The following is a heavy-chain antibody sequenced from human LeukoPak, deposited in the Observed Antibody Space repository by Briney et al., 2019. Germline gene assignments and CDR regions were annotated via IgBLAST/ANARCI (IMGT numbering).Heavy chain of an antibody. CDR3: ARAGYDILAGYSYYFDY. D-gene: IGHD3-9*01. CDR2: IDSSSNYI. V-gene: IGHV3-21*01. Sequence: GGSLRLSCAASGFTFSSHSMNWVRQAPGKGLEWVAFIDSSSNYIYYADSVEGRFTISRDNANNSLYLQMNSLRAEDTAVYYCARAGYDILAGYSYYFDYWGQGTLVTVSS. J-gene: IGHJ4*02. CDR1: GFTFSSHS.